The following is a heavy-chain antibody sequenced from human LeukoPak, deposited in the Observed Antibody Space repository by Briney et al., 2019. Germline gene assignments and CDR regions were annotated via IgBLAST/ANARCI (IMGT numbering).Heavy chain of an antibody. V-gene: IGHV1-8*01. CDR3: ARGDSSGQHY. CDR1: GYTFTSHD. CDR2: MNPNSGNT. D-gene: IGHD3-22*01. J-gene: IGHJ4*02. Sequence: ASVKVSCKASGYTFTSHDFNWVRQATGQGLEWMGWMNPNSGNTGYAQKFQDRVTMTRNTSISTAYMELSSLRSEDTAVYYCARGDSSGQHYWGQGALVTVSS.